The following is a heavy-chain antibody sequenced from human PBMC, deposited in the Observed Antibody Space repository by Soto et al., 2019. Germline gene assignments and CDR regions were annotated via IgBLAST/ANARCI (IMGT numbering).Heavy chain of an antibody. D-gene: IGHD6-13*01. CDR3: ARETPRSSWDI. Sequence: GASVKVSCKASGYTFTSYYMHWVRQAPGQRLEWMEIINPSGGSTSYAQKLQGRVTMTRDTSTSTVYMELSSLRSEDTAVYYCARETPRSSWDIWGQGTMDNVSS. J-gene: IGHJ3*02. CDR1: GYTFTSYY. V-gene: IGHV1-46*03. CDR2: INPSGGST.